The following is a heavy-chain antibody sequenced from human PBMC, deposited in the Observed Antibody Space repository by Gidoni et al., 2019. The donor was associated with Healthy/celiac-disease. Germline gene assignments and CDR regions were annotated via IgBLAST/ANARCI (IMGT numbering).Heavy chain of an antibody. CDR2: ISGMGGST. V-gene: IGHV3-23*04. D-gene: IGHD3-10*01. CDR3: AKPLIWFLELYLQGFAY. J-gene: IGHJ4*02. Sequence: EVQLVESEGGLVQPGGSLSISCAASAVTLRSDAMSWVRQAPGKGLECVSAISGMGGSTYYADSVKGRFTISRDNSKNTLYLQMNSLRAEDTAVYYCAKPLIWFLELYLQGFAYWGQGTLVTVSS. CDR1: AVTLRSDA.